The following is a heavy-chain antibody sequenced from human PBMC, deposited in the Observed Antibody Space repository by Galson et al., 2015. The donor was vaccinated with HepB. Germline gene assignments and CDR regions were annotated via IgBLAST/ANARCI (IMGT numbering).Heavy chain of an antibody. Sequence: SLRLSCAAPGFTDRGSAMRWARQAQGKEPEWVSVISGSGGTTYYADSVKGRFTISRDNSKITLYLQMNSLRAEDTAVYYCAKEEGYIFGLPDYWGQGVLVTVSS. CDR1: GFTDRGSA. V-gene: IGHV3-23*01. CDR3: AKEEGYIFGLPDY. J-gene: IGHJ4*02. D-gene: IGHD3-3*02. CDR2: ISGSGGTT.